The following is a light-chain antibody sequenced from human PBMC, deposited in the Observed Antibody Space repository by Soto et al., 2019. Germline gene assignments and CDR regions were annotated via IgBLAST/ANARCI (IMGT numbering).Light chain of an antibody. V-gene: IGKV3-15*01. J-gene: IGKJ1*01. CDR2: GAS. Sequence: EIVMTQSPATRSVSPGERATLSCRASQSVSIGLAWYQQTPGQAPRLLIYGASTRATGIPVRFSGSASGTEGTITISSLQQEDCAVYYCQQYNKWTLTFGQGTKVDIK. CDR1: QSVSIG. CDR3: QQYNKWTLT.